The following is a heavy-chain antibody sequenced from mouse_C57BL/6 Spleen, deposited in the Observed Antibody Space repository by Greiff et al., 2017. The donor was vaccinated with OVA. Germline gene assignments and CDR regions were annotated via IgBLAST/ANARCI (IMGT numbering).Heavy chain of an antibody. Sequence: QVTLKESGPGILQPSQTLSLTCSFSGFSLSTFGMGVGWIRQPSGKGLVWLAHIWWGDDKYYNTALKSRLIISKDTSKNKVILKIAKVNTADTATDDCARDDGYLLYAMDYWGQGTSVTVAA. CDR3: ARDDGYLLYAMDY. CDR1: GFSLSTFGMG. CDR2: IWWGDDK. J-gene: IGHJ4*01. D-gene: IGHD2-3*01. V-gene: IGHV8-8*01.